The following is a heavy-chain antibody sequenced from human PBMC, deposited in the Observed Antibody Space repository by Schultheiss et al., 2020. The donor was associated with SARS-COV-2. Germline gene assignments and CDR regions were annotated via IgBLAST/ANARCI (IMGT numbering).Heavy chain of an antibody. Sequence: GGSLRLSCAAAGFTVSSSYMSWVRQAPGKGLEWVSTIYADGSTHYADSVKGRFTISRDNAKDSLYLQMNSLRDEDTAVYYCASCSGGSCYGDDAFDIWGQGTMVTVSS. D-gene: IGHD2-15*01. CDR3: ASCSGGSCYGDDAFDI. CDR2: IYADGST. J-gene: IGHJ3*02. CDR1: GFTVSSSY. V-gene: IGHV3-53*01.